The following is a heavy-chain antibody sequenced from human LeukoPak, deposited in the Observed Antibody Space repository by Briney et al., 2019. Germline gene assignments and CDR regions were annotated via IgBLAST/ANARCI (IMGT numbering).Heavy chain of an antibody. D-gene: IGHD4/OR15-4a*01. V-gene: IGHV3-21*01. CDR1: GFTFSSYS. J-gene: IGHJ4*02. Sequence: TPGGSLRLSCAASGFTFSSYSMNWVRQAPGKGLEWVSSISSSSTYIYYADSVKGRFTISRDNAKNSLYLQMNSLRAEDTAVHYCAREFTPTSLTRSSYYFDYWGQGTLVTVSS. CDR2: ISSSSTYI. CDR3: AREFTPTSLTRSSYYFDY.